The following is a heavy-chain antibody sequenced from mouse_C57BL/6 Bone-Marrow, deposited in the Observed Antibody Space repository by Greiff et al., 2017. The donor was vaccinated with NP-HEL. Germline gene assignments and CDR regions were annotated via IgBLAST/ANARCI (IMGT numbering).Heavy chain of an antibody. CDR1: GYTFTSYW. CDR3: ARYYYGSRGWYFEV. J-gene: IGHJ1*03. V-gene: IGHV1-72*01. D-gene: IGHD1-1*01. Sequence: QVQLQQPGADLVKPGASVKLSCKASGYTFTSYWMHWVKQRPGRGLEWIGRIDPNSGGTKFNEKFKTKATLTVDKPSSTAYMQLSSLTSEDSAVYYCARYYYGSRGWYFEVWGTGTTVTASS. CDR2: IDPNSGGT.